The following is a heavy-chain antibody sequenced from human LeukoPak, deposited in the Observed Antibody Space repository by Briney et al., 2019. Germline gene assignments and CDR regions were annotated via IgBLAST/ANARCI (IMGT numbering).Heavy chain of an antibody. CDR2: IIPIFGTA. Sequence: ASVKVSCKASGGTFSSYAISWVRQAPGQGLEWMGGIIPIFGTANYAQKFQGRVTITADESTSTAYMELSSLRSEDTAVYYCARGSHVLLWFGESAYFDYCGQGTLVTVSS. D-gene: IGHD3-10*01. J-gene: IGHJ4*02. CDR3: ARGSHVLLWFGESAYFDY. CDR1: GGTFSSYA. V-gene: IGHV1-69*13.